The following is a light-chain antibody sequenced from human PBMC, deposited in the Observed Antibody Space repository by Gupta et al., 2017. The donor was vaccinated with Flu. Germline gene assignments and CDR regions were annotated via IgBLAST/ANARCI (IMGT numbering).Light chain of an antibody. CDR3: QQRSNWPPGFT. CDR1: QSVSSY. Sequence: EIMLTQSPAPLSLFPGARATFSCRASQSVSSYLAWYQQKPGQAPRLLIYDASNRTTGIPARFSGSGSGTDFALTISSLGPEDFAVYYCQQRSNWPPGFTFGQGTRLEIK. J-gene: IGKJ5*01. CDR2: DAS. V-gene: IGKV3-11*01.